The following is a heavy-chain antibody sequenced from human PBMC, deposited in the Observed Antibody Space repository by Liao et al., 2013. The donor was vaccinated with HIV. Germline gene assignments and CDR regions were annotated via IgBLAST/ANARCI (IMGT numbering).Heavy chain of an antibody. Sequence: QVQLQQWGAGLLKPSETLSLTCAVYGGSFSGYYWSWIRQPPGKGLEWIGEINHSGSTNYNPSLKSRVTISVDTSKNQFSLKLSSVTAADTAVYYCARGNEYYDFWSGYYGFDYWGQGTLVTVSS. CDR2: INHSGST. CDR3: ARGNEYYDFWSGYYGFDY. CDR1: GGSFSGYY. J-gene: IGHJ4*02. V-gene: IGHV4-34*01. D-gene: IGHD3-3*01.